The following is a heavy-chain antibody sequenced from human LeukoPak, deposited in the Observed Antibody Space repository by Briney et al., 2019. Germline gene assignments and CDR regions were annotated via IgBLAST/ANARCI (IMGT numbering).Heavy chain of an antibody. CDR3: AEEWGITIFGVVYYGMDV. J-gene: IGHJ6*02. D-gene: IGHD3-3*01. CDR1: GFTISTNY. V-gene: IGHV3-53*01. Sequence: GGSLRLSCAASGFTISTNYMSWVRQTPGKGLEWVSVMYTGGSTYYADSVKGRFTISRDNSKNTVYLQMNSLRAEDTAIYYCAEEWGITIFGVVYYGMDVWGQGTTVTVSS. CDR2: MYTGGST.